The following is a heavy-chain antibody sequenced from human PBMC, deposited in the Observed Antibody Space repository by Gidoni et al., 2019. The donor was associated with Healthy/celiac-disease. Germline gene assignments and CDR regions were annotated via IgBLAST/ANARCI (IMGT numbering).Heavy chain of an antibody. J-gene: IGHJ6*03. D-gene: IGHD3-3*01. CDR3: ARECHYDFWSGYYYYYYYMDV. Sequence: QVQLQESGPGLVKPSQTLSLTCTVSGGSISSGSYYWRWIRQPAGKGLEWIGRIYTSGSTNYNPSLKSRVTISVDTSKNQFSLKLSSVTAADTAVYYCARECHYDFWSGYYYYYYYMDVWGKGTTVTVSS. CDR2: IYTSGST. CDR1: GGSISSGSYY. V-gene: IGHV4-61*02.